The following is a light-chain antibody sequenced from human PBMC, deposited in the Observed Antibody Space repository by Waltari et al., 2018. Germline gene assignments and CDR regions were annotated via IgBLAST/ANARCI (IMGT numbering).Light chain of an antibody. CDR2: AAS. Sequence: DIQLTQSPSFLSASVGHRVTITCRTSQDIYTSLAWYQQRPGRAPNLLIYAASTLESGVPSRFSGSGSGTEFTLTISSLQAEDFATYYCQQVIFYPRTFGRGTKVEIK. CDR1: QDIYTS. J-gene: IGKJ1*01. CDR3: QQVIFYPRT. V-gene: IGKV1-9*01.